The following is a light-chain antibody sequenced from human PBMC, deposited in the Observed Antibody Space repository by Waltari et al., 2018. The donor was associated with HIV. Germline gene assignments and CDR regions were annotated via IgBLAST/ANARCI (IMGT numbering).Light chain of an antibody. V-gene: IGLV3-1*01. J-gene: IGLJ1*01. CDR3: QAWDSSTGDYV. CDR1: KVGYKY. CDR2: EDT. Sequence: SYELTQAPSVSVSPRQTASITCSGAKVGYKYNCWYHQKPGQSPVLVIYEDTKRPSGIPERFSGSVSGNTATLTISGTQAMDEADYYCQAWDSSTGDYVFGPGTRVTVL.